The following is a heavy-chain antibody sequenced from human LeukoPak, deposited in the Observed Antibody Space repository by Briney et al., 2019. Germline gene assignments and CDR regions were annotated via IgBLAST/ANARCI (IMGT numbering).Heavy chain of an antibody. CDR2: VYYSGST. Sequence: PSETLSITCTVSGGSISSYYWIWIRQRPGKGLEWIGYVYYSGSTNYNPSLKSRVTISVDTSKNQFSLKLSSVTAADTAVYYCARDGPLVDSIAFDIWGQGTMVTVSS. J-gene: IGHJ3*02. D-gene: IGHD3-22*01. CDR3: ARDGPLVDSIAFDI. CDR1: GGSISSYY. V-gene: IGHV4-59*01.